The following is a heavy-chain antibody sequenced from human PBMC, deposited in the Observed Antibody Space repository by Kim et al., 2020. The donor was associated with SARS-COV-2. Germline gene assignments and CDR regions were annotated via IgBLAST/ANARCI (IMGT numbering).Heavy chain of an antibody. CDR3: ARTGLGGLGYCSGGSCED. CDR1: GFTFSSYA. V-gene: IGHV3-23*01. J-gene: IGHJ4*02. Sequence: GGSLRLSCAASGFTFSSYAMSWVRQAPGKGLEWVSAISGSGGSTYYADSVKGRFTISRDNSKNTLYLQMNSLRAEDTAVYYCARTGLGGLGYCSGGSCEDWGQGTLVTVSS. D-gene: IGHD2-15*01. CDR2: ISGSGGST.